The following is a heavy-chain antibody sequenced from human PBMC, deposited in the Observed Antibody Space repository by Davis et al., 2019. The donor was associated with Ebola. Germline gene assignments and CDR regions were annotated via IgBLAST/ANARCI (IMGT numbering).Heavy chain of an antibody. CDR2: ISSSSSYI. CDR1: GFTFNTYS. J-gene: IGHJ4*02. CDR3: ARDVGYCSSTSCYPDY. Sequence: PGGSLRLSCAASGFTFNTYSMNWVRQAPGKGLEWVSSISSSSSYIYYADSVKGRFTISRDNAKNSLYLQMNSLRAEDTAVYYCARDVGYCSSTSCYPDYWGQGTLVTVSS. D-gene: IGHD2-2*01. V-gene: IGHV3-21*01.